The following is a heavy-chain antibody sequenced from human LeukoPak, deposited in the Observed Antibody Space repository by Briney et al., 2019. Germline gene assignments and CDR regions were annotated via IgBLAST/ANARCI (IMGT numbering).Heavy chain of an antibody. CDR1: GFTFSSYA. D-gene: IGHD5-18*01. CDR3: ARDRLGYSYGPNWFDP. Sequence: TGGSLRLSCAASGFTFSSYAMSWVRQAPGKGLEWVANIKQDGSEKYYVDSVKGRFTISRDNAKNSLYLQMNSLRAEDTAVYYCARDRLGYSYGPNWFDPWGQGTLVTVSS. CDR2: IKQDGSEK. V-gene: IGHV3-7*01. J-gene: IGHJ5*02.